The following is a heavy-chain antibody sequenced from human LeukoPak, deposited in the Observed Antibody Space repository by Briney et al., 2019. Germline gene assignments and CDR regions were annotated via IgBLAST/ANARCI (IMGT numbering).Heavy chain of an antibody. J-gene: IGHJ6*03. CDR1: GFTFSSNG. CDR2: ISGSGGST. CDR3: AKCILTGYYKGYMDV. Sequence: GGSLRLSCAASGFTFSSNGMSWVRQAPGKGLEWVSAISGSGGSTYYADSVKGRFTTSRDNSKNTLYLQMNSLRAEDTAVYYCAKCILTGYYKGYMDVWGKGTTVTISS. D-gene: IGHD3-9*01. V-gene: IGHV3-23*01.